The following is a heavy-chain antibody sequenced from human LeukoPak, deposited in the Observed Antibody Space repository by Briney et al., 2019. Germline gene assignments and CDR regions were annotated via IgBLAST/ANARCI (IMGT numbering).Heavy chain of an antibody. CDR3: ATSPGIAAPSGYYFDH. CDR1: GYTFTTYA. D-gene: IGHD6-13*01. J-gene: IGHJ4*02. Sequence: ASVKVSCKASGYTFTTYAMNWVRQAPGQGLEWMGWINTNTGNPTYAQGFTGRFVFSLDTSVSTAYLQISSLKAEDTAVYYCATSPGIAAPSGYYFDHWGQGTLVTVSS. CDR2: INTNTGNP. V-gene: IGHV7-4-1*02.